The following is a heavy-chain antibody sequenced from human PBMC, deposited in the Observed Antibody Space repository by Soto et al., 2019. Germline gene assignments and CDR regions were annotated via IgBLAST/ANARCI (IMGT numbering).Heavy chain of an antibody. CDR1: RYTFIGYD. CDR3: AIGRYSPPYYGMDV. V-gene: IGHV1-18*04. D-gene: IGHD5-12*01. J-gene: IGHJ6*02. Sequence: ASVKVSCKASRYTFIGYDIYWVRQAPGQGLEWMGWIKPNTGNTNYAQNLQGRVTMTTDTSTSTAYMELRSLRSDDTAVYYCAIGRYSPPYYGMDVWGQGTTVTVSS. CDR2: IKPNTGNT.